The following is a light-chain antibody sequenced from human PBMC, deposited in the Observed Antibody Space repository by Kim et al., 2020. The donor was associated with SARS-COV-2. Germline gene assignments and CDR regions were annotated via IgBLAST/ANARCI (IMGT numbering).Light chain of an antibody. CDR3: QVWDPTSDPPYV. CDR2: SDN. Sequence: GETARLTSGGSNIDYKTVHGYQQKPGQAPVMVIHSDNDRPAGIPERFSGSNSGNAATLTIRRVEAGDEADYYCQVWDPTSDPPYVFGTGTTVTVL. V-gene: IGLV3-21*04. J-gene: IGLJ1*01. CDR1: NIDYKT.